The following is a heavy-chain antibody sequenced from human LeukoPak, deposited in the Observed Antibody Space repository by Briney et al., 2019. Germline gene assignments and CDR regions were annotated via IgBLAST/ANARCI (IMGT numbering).Heavy chain of an antibody. Sequence: PGGSLRLSCAAPGFTFDDYGMSWVRQAPGKGLEWVSGINWNGGSTGYADSVKGRFTISRDNAKNSLYLQMNSLRAEDTALYHCARDRDYGDYPDAFDIWGQGTMVTVSS. D-gene: IGHD4-17*01. CDR3: ARDRDYGDYPDAFDI. V-gene: IGHV3-20*01. J-gene: IGHJ3*02. CDR1: GFTFDDYG. CDR2: INWNGGST.